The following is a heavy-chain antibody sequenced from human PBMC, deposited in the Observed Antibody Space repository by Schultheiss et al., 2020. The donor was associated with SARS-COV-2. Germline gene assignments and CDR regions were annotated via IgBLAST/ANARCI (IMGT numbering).Heavy chain of an antibody. Sequence: GGSLRLSCAASGFTFSSYAMSWVRQAPGKGLEWVSAISGSGGSTYYADSVKGRFTISRDNSKNTLYLQMNSLRAEDTAVYYCAKGDLPIQLWLNYFDYWGQGTLVTVSS. D-gene: IGHD5-18*01. CDR1: GFTFSSYA. CDR2: ISGSGGST. CDR3: AKGDLPIQLWLNYFDY. V-gene: IGHV3-23*01. J-gene: IGHJ4*02.